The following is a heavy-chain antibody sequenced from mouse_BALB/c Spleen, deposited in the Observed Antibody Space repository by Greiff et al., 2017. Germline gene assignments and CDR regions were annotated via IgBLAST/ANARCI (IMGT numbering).Heavy chain of an antibody. J-gene: IGHJ4*01. CDR2: ISDGGSYT. CDR3: ARGQETYYYGSSRMDY. D-gene: IGHD1-1*01. V-gene: IGHV5-4*02. CDR1: GFTFSDYY. Sequence: EVQGVESGGGLVKPGGSLKLSCAASGFTFSDYYMYWVRQTPEKRLEWVATISDGGSYTYYPDSVKGRFTISRDNAKNNLYLQMSSLKSEDTAMYYCARGQETYYYGSSRMDYWGQGTSVTVSS.